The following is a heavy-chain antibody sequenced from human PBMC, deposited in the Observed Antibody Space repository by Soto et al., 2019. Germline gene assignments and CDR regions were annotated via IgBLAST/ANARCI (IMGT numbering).Heavy chain of an antibody. CDR3: AKDRYCSGGTCLNFYGMDV. CDR1: GFTFSSYG. Sequence: RLSCAASGFTFSSYGMHWVRQAPGKGLEWVAVISYDGSNKYYADSVKGRFIISRDNSKNTLYLQMNSLRAEDTAVYYCAKDRYCSGGTCLNFYGMDVWGQGTKVTVSS. J-gene: IGHJ6*02. V-gene: IGHV3-30*18. CDR2: ISYDGSNK. D-gene: IGHD2-15*01.